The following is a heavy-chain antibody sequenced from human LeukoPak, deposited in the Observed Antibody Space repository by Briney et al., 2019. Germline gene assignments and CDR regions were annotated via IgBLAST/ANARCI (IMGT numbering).Heavy chain of an antibody. Sequence: GGSLRLSCAASGFTFDDYAMHWVRQAPGKGLEWVSGISWNSGSIGYADSVKGRFTISRDNAKNSLYLQMDSLRAEDTALYYCAKAHIPFYMVRGVIPDYWGQGTLVTVSS. J-gene: IGHJ4*02. D-gene: IGHD3-10*01. V-gene: IGHV3-9*01. CDR3: AKAHIPFYMVRGVIPDY. CDR2: ISWNSGSI. CDR1: GFTFDDYA.